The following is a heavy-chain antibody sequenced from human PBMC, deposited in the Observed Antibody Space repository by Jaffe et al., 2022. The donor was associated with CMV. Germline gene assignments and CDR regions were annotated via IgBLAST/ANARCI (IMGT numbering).Heavy chain of an antibody. CDR1: GDSVSSNSAA. CDR3: ARESVVVVAAASNLYNWFDP. D-gene: IGHD2-15*01. CDR2: TYYRSKWYN. V-gene: IGHV6-1*01. J-gene: IGHJ5*02. Sequence: QVQLQQSGPGLVKPSQTLSLTCAISGDSVSSNSAAWNWIRQSPSRGLEWLGRTYYRSKWYNDYAVSVKSRITINPDTSKNQFSLQLNSVTPEDTAVYYCARESVVVVAAASNLYNWFDPWGQGTLVTVSS.